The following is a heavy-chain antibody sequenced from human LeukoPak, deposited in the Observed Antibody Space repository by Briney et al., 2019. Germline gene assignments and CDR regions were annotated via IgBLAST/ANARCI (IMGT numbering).Heavy chain of an antibody. D-gene: IGHD3-3*02. J-gene: IGHJ3*02. CDR1: GFTFSSYA. CDR2: ISGSGSNT. Sequence: GGSLRLSCAASGFTFSSYAMTWVRQAPGKGLEWVSTISGSGSNTFHADSVRGRITISRDNSKNILYLQMKSLRGEDTAVYFCAKDLMGSISMPDAFDIWGQGTMVTVSS. V-gene: IGHV3-23*01. CDR3: AKDLMGSISMPDAFDI.